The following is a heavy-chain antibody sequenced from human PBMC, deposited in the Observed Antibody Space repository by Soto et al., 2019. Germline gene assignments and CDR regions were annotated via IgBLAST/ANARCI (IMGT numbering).Heavy chain of an antibody. Sequence: SVKVSCKASGFTFTSSAMQWVRQARGQRLEWIGWIVVGSGNTNYAQKFQERVTITRDMSTSTAYMELNSLTAGDTAVYYCAKGPHSASGYYYMDVWGKGTTVTVSS. J-gene: IGHJ6*03. CDR1: GFTFTSSA. CDR3: AKGPHSASGYYYMDV. V-gene: IGHV1-58*02. D-gene: IGHD3-10*01. CDR2: IVVGSGNT.